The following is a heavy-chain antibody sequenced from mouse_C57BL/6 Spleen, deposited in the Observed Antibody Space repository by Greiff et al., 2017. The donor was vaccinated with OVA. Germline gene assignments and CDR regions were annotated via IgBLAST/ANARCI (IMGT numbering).Heavy chain of an antibody. J-gene: IGHJ4*01. CDR3: SRQGKITTDYYAMDY. CDR1: GFTFSGYG. CDR2: ISRGGSYT. Sequence: EVQLVESGGDLVKPGGSLKLSCAASGFTFSGYGMYWVRQTPDKRLEWVATISRGGSYTYYPDSVKGLFTISRDKSKNTRYLQMSRLKSEDTAMYYCSRQGKITTDYYAMDYWGQGTSVTVSS. D-gene: IGHD1-1*01. V-gene: IGHV5-6*01.